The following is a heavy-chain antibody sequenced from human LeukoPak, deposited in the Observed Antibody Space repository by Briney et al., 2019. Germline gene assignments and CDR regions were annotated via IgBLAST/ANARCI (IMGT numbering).Heavy chain of an antibody. CDR2: IIPILGIA. V-gene: IGHV1-69*04. J-gene: IGHJ4*02. CDR3: ARGGEYYYDSSGYYLADY. Sequence: GASVKVSCKASGGTFSSYAISWVRQAPGQGFEWMGRIIPILGIANYAQKFQGRVTITADKSTSTAYMELSSLRSEDTAVYYCARGGEYYYDSSGYYLADYWGQGTLVTVSS. CDR1: GGTFSSYA. D-gene: IGHD3-22*01.